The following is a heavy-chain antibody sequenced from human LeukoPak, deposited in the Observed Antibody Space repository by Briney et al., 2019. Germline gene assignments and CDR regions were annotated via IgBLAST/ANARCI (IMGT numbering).Heavy chain of an antibody. CDR1: GYTFSDFG. J-gene: IGHJ5*02. CDR2: ISAYNGNT. Sequence: WASVKVSCKASGYTFSDFGISWVRQAPGQGLEWMGWISAYNGNTNYVQKLQGRVTMTTDTSTSTAYMELRSLRSDDTAVYYCARDSGAAAGINFDPWGQGTLVTVSS. D-gene: IGHD6-13*01. CDR3: ARDSGAAAGINFDP. V-gene: IGHV1-18*01.